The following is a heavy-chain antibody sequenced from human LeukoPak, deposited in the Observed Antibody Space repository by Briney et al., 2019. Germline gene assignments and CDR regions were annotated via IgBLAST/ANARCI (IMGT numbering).Heavy chain of an antibody. CDR3: AKQSSGVLWFGESVDY. D-gene: IGHD3-10*01. Sequence: GGSLRLSCAASGFTFSTFAMIWVRQPPGKGLEWVSSIFPSGGEIHYADSVRGRFTISRDNSKNTLYLQMNSLRAEDTAVYYCAKQSSGVLWFGESVDYWGQGTLVTVSS. J-gene: IGHJ4*02. V-gene: IGHV3-23*01. CDR2: IFPSGGEI. CDR1: GFTFSTFA.